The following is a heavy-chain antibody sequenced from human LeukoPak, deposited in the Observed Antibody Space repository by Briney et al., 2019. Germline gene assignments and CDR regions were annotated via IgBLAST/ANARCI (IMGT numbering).Heavy chain of an antibody. Sequence: GGSLRLSCAASGFTFSDYYMSWIRQAPGKGLEWVSYISSRGSTIYYADSVKGRFTISRDNAKNSLYLQMNSLRAEDTAVYYCARGCSSTSCYVGLYYYYYYMDVWGKGTTVTVSS. D-gene: IGHD2-2*01. V-gene: IGHV3-11*01. CDR1: GFTFSDYY. CDR3: ARGCSSTSCYVGLYYYYYYMDV. J-gene: IGHJ6*03. CDR2: ISSRGSTI.